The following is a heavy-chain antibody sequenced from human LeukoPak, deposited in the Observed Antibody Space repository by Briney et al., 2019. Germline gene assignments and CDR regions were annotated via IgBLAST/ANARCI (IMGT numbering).Heavy chain of an antibody. V-gene: IGHV4-38-2*01. J-gene: IGHJ4*02. CDR1: GYPTSSGYY. CDR2: IYHSGST. D-gene: IGHD3-22*01. CDR3: ARLSTDSSGYYWFGY. Sequence: NPSETLSLTCAVSGYPTSSGYYWGWIRQPPGKGLEWIGSIYHSGSTYYNPSLKSRVTISVDTSKNQFSLKLSSVSAADTAVYYCARLSTDSSGYYWFGYWGQGTLVTVSS.